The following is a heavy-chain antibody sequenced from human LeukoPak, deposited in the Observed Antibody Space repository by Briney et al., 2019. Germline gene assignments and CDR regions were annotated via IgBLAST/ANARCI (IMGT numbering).Heavy chain of an antibody. CDR3: ATLEFSIGY. D-gene: IGHD3-22*01. V-gene: IGHV1-2*06. J-gene: IGHJ4*02. CDR1: GYTFTGYY. CDR2: INPNSGGT. Sequence: ASVTVSCTASGYTFTGYYMHWVRQAPGQGLEWMGRINPNSGGTNYAQKFQGRVTMTEDTSTDTAYMELSSLRSEDTAVYYCATLEFSIGYWGQGTLVTVSS.